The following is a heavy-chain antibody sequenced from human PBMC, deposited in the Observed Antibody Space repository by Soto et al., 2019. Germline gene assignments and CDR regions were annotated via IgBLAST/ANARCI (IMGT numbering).Heavy chain of an antibody. CDR3: AHVYGGRSLY. J-gene: IGHJ4*02. CDR1: GFSLPTDRVG. D-gene: IGHD1-26*01. Sequence: QITLKESGPTLVKPTQTLTLTCTFSGFSLPTDRVGVGWIRQPPGKALEWLAVIYWDDTKTYRPSLKSRLTSTKDTSKNQVALTKTDMDPVDTATYYCAHVYGGRSLYWGQGTLVTVSS. CDR2: IYWDDTK. V-gene: IGHV2-5*02.